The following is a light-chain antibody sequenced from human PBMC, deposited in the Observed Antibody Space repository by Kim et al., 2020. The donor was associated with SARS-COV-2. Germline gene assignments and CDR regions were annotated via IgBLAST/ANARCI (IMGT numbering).Light chain of an antibody. CDR2: STN. Sequence: GGTVTLTCGLSSGSVSTSSSPSWYQQTPGQAPRTLIYSTNTRSSGVPGRFSGSILGNKAALTITGAHADDESDYYCVLYMGSGIWVFGGGTQLTVL. CDR3: VLYMGSGIWV. CDR1: SGSVSTSSS. J-gene: IGLJ3*02. V-gene: IGLV8-61*01.